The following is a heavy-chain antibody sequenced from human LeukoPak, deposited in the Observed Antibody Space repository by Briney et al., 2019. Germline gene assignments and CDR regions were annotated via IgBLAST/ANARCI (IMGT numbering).Heavy chain of an antibody. CDR2: IWYDGTNQ. J-gene: IGHJ6*03. D-gene: IGHD1-14*01. V-gene: IGHV3-33*06. Sequence: TGGSLRLSCPASGFIFSDYGMQWVRQAPGKGLEWVALIWYDGTNQHYADSVKGRFTISRDNSKNTLYLQMNSLRPDDTGVYYCAKSPRNSESFYYYMDVWGKGTTVTVSS. CDR1: GFIFSDYG. CDR3: AKSPRNSESFYYYMDV.